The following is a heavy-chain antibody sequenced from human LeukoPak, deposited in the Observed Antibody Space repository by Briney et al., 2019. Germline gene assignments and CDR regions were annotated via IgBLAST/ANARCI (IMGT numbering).Heavy chain of an antibody. CDR2: ISSSGSTI. CDR1: GFTFSSYE. Sequence: GGSLRLSCAASGFTFSSYEMNWVRQAPGKGLEWVSYISSSGSTIYYADSVKGRFTISRDNAKNSLYLQMNSLRAEDTAVYYCARESRKVGATYYFDYWGQGTLVTVSS. J-gene: IGHJ4*02. V-gene: IGHV3-48*03. CDR3: ARESRKVGATYYFDY. D-gene: IGHD1-26*01.